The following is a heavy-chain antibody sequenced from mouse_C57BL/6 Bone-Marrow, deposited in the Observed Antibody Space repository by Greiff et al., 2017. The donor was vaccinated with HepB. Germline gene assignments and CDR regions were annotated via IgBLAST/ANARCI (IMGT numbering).Heavy chain of an antibody. CDR2: IDPENGDT. CDR1: GFNIKDDY. D-gene: IGHD2-4*01. J-gene: IGHJ4*01. V-gene: IGHV14-4*01. Sequence: EVKLQQSGAELVRPGASVKLSCTASGFNIKDDYMHWVKQRPEQGLEWIGWIDPENGDTEYASKFQGKATITADTSSNTAYLQLSSLTSEDTAVYYCTPIYYEDAMDYWGQGTSVTVAS. CDR3: TPIYYEDAMDY.